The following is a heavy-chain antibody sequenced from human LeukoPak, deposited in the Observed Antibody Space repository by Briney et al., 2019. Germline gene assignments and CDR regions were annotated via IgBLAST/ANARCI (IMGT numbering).Heavy chain of an antibody. J-gene: IGHJ4*02. CDR2: IYYTGTT. D-gene: IGHD3-16*01. CDR3: ARVVGGVGLDY. CDR1: GGSISGYY. V-gene: IGHV4-59*01. Sequence: SETLSLTCTVPGGSISGYYWTWIRQPPGEALEYIGCIYYTGTTNYNPSLNSRVTISVDTSKNQFALKLSSVTAADTAVYYCARVVGGVGLDYWGQGTLVTVSS.